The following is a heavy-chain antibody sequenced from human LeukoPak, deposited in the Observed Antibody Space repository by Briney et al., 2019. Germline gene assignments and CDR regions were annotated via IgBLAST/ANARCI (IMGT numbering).Heavy chain of an antibody. CDR3: ARHPSNSSGSLDY. Sequence: PGESLKISCKSSGYSVTSYWIGWVRQMPGKGLEWMGIIYPGDSDNRYSPSFQGQVTISADKSISTAYLQWSSLKASDTAMYYCARHPSNSSGSLDYWGQGTLVTVSS. CDR1: GYSVTSYW. CDR2: IYPGDSDN. D-gene: IGHD6-19*01. V-gene: IGHV5-51*01. J-gene: IGHJ4*02.